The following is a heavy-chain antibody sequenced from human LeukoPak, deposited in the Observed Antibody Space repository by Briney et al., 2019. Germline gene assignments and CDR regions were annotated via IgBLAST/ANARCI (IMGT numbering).Heavy chain of an antibody. CDR2: IWSDGSNK. CDR3: AREVRGVAPGDY. Sequence: GESLRLSCAASGFTFTIYGMHWVRQAPGKGLEWVAVIWSDGSNKYYADSVKGRFTISRDNSKNTLYLQMNSLRAEDTAVYYCAREVRGVAPGDYWGQGTLVTVSS. CDR1: GFTFTIYG. D-gene: IGHD3-10*01. J-gene: IGHJ4*02. V-gene: IGHV3-33*01.